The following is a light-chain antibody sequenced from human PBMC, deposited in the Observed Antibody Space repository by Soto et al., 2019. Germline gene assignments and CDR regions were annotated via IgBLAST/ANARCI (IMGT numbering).Light chain of an antibody. Sequence: EIVLTQTQGTLSLSPGERAALSCRASQSVSSYLAWYQQKPGQAPRLLIYDASNRATGIPARFSGSGSGTDFTLTISSLEPEDFAVYYCQQRSNWPRGTFGQGTKVDIK. CDR2: DAS. J-gene: IGKJ1*01. CDR1: QSVSSY. V-gene: IGKV3-11*01. CDR3: QQRSNWPRGT.